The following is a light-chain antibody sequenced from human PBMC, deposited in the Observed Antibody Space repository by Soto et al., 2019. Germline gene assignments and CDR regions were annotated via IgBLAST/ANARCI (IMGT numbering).Light chain of an antibody. J-gene: IGKJ4*01. V-gene: IGKV3D-15*01. CDR1: QSVSSN. CDR3: QQYHDWPLT. Sequence: EIVMTQSPATLSVSPWARATLSCRASQSVSSNFAWYQQRPAQAPRLLIYDVSTRATGVPTRFSVSWSGTEFTLTISSLQSEDFAVYYCQQYHDWPLTVGLGTRVELK. CDR2: DVS.